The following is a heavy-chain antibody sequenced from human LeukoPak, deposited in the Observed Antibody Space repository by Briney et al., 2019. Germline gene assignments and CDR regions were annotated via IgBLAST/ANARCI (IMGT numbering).Heavy chain of an antibody. D-gene: IGHD3-22*01. J-gene: IGHJ4*02. V-gene: IGHV3-30*18. CDR3: AKAHFYDSSGYSDFDY. CDR1: GFTVSNYG. Sequence: GGSLRLSCAASGFTVSNYGMHWVRQAPGKGLEWVSVISNDGSNKYYADSVKGRFTISRNNSENTLYLQMNSLSTEDTAVYYCAKAHFYDSSGYSDFDYWGQGTLVTVSS. CDR2: ISNDGSNK.